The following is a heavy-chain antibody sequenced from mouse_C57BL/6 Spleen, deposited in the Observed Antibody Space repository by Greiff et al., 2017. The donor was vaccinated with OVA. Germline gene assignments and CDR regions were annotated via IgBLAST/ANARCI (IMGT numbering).Heavy chain of an antibody. CDR1: GYTFTDYK. J-gene: IGHJ4*01. D-gene: IGHD2-10*02. Sequence: VQLQPSGPELVKPGASVKMSCKASGYTFTDYKLHWVKQSHGKSLEWIGYINPNNGGTSYNQKFKGKATLTVNKSSSTAYMELRSLTSEDSAVYYCARGYDYYAMDYWGQGTSVTVSS. V-gene: IGHV1-22*01. CDR2: INPNNGGT. CDR3: ARGYDYYAMDY.